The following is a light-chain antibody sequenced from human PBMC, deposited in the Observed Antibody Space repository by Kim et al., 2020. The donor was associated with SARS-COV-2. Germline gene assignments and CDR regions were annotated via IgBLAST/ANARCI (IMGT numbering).Light chain of an antibody. CDR3: YSYTTTAAYV. CDR1: GSDVGGYEF. CDR2: DVN. V-gene: IGLV2-14*03. Sequence: GQSIPVPGTGTGSDVGGYEFVSWYQQPPGQAPKLIIYDVNKRPSGVSNRFSGSKSGNTASLTISGLQAADEADYYCYSYTTTAAYVFGGGTKVTVL. J-gene: IGLJ1*01.